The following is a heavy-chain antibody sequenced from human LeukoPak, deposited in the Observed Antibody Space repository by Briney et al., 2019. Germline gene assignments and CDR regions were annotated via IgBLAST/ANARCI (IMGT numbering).Heavy chain of an antibody. Sequence: SVKVSCKASGGTFSSYAISWVRQAPGQGLEWMGGIIPIFGTANYAQKFQGRVTITADESTSTAYMELSSLRSEDTAVYYWASSGYYDSSGSHIFDYWGQGTLVTVSS. CDR3: ASSGYYDSSGSHIFDY. D-gene: IGHD3-22*01. V-gene: IGHV1-69*01. CDR1: GGTFSSYA. J-gene: IGHJ4*02. CDR2: IIPIFGTA.